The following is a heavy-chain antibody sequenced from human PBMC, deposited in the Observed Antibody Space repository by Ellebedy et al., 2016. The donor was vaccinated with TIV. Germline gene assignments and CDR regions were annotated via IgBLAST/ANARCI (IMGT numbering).Heavy chain of an antibody. D-gene: IGHD1-26*01. CDR1: GFIFESYA. CDR2: VNWNGADI. J-gene: IGHJ6*02. CDR3: AKDQGYSAGWSLGYYYYGMDV. Sequence: SLKISXAASGFIFESYAMHWVRQAPGKDLEWASGVNWNGADIGYAASVKGRFTISRDNAKNSLYLEMNNLRGEDTALYYCAKDQGYSAGWSLGYYYYGMDVWGQGTTVTVSS. V-gene: IGHV3-9*01.